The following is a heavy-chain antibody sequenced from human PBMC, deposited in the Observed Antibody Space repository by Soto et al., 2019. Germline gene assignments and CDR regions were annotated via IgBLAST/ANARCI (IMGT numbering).Heavy chain of an antibody. CDR3: ARSFGSSPTAFDY. D-gene: IGHD6-6*01. J-gene: IGHJ4*02. Sequence: TSETLSLTCAVSGGSISSGDYSWSWIRQPPGKGLEWIGYIYHSGTIYYNPSLQSRVTISVDRSRNQFSLRLSSVTAADTAVYYCARSFGSSPTAFDYWGQGTLVTVSS. CDR2: IYHSGTI. CDR1: GGSISSGDYS. V-gene: IGHV4-30-2*01.